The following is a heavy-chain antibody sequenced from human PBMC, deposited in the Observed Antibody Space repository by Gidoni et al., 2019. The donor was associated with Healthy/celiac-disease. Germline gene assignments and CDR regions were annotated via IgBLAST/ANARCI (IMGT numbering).Heavy chain of an antibody. D-gene: IGHD6-13*01. CDR1: GGSISSYY. J-gene: IGHJ4*02. CDR2: IYYSGST. CDR3: SRFQLENALDY. V-gene: IGHV4-59*01. Sequence: QVQLQESGPGLVKPSETLSLSCTVAGGSISSYYWSGIRQPPGKGLEWMGYIYYSGSTNYNPSLTSRVTISVATSKNQFSLKLSSVTAADTAVYYCSRFQLENALDYWGQGTLVTVSS.